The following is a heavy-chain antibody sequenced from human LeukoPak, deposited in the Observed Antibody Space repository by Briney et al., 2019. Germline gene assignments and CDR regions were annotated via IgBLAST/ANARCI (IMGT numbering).Heavy chain of an antibody. J-gene: IGHJ4*02. CDR3: ARGGGYYPIDY. V-gene: IGHV3-53*01. CDR1: GFTFSDYS. D-gene: IGHD2-15*01. Sequence: GGSLRLSCAVSGFTFSDYSMNWVRQAPGKGLEWVSVLYSDGRTYYADSVKGRFTISRDTSKNTLYLQVNSLRAEDTAVYYCARGGGYYPIDYWGQGTLVTVSS. CDR2: LYSDGRT.